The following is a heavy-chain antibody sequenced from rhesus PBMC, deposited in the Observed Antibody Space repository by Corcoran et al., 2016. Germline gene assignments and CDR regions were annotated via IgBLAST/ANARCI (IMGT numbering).Heavy chain of an antibody. CDR2: VYGNRAST. D-gene: IGHD2-39*02. J-gene: IGHJ6*01. V-gene: IGHV4-143*01. Sequence: QVQLQESGPGLVKPSETLSLTCPVSGGSITGYHNWNWIRQAPGKGVEWIGAVYGNRASTNYNPSLKSRVTISKDTSKNQFSLRLTSVTAADTAVYYCARQGYTDHLGGLDSWGQGVVVTVSS. CDR3: ARQGYTDHLGGLDS. CDR1: GGSITGYHN.